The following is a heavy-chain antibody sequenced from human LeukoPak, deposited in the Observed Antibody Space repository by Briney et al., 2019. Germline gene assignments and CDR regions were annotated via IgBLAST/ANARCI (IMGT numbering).Heavy chain of an antibody. CDR2: ISSSGSTI. D-gene: IGHD6-19*01. CDR1: GFTFSSYE. V-gene: IGHV3-48*03. CDR3: ARERPLSAVAGKLEAGYFQH. J-gene: IGHJ1*01. Sequence: PGGSLRLSCAASGFTFSSYEMNWVRQAPGKGLEWVSYISSSGSTIYYADSVKGRFTISRDNAKNSLYLQMNSLRAEDTAVYYCARERPLSAVAGKLEAGYFQHWGQGTLVTVSS.